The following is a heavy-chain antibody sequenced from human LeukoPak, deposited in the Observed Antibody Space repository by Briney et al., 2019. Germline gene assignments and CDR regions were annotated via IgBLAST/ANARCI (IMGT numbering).Heavy chain of an antibody. V-gene: IGHV4-34*01. D-gene: IGHD4-17*01. CDR1: GGSFSGDY. Sequence: SETLSLTCAVYGGSFSGDYWSWIRQPPGKGLEWIGEINHSGGTNYNPSLKSRVTISVDTSKNQFSLKLSSVTAADTAVYYCARLRPMTTVTPRWFDPWGQGTLVTVSS. CDR2: INHSGGT. CDR3: ARLRPMTTVTPRWFDP. J-gene: IGHJ5*02.